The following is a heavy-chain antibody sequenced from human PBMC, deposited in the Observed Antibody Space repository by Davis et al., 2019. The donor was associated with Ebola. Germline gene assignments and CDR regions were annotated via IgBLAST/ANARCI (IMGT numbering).Heavy chain of an antibody. D-gene: IGHD4-11*01. V-gene: IGHV3-74*01. CDR2: INSDGSST. CDR1: GFTFSSYW. CDR3: ARDPDYTYLRVLDY. J-gene: IGHJ4*02. Sequence: HTGGSLRLSCAASGFTFSSYWMHWVRQAPGKGLVWVSRINSDGSSTSYADSVKGRFTISRDNSMNTVFLQMNSLRAADTAVYYCARDPDYTYLRVLDYWGQGTLVTVSS.